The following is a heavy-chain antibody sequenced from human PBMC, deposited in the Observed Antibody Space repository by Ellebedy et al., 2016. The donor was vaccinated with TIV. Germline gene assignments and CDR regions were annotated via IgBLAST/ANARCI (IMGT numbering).Heavy chain of an antibody. V-gene: IGHV4-61*01. CDR3: ARGRSAFYYGSGTYFSTFDR. Sequence: MPSETLSLTCTVSGGSCSSCTYHWGWSRQPPGKGMEWIGYIYHTGSTSYNASLKSRVTVSLDTSKTQFSLNLTSMTAADTAVYYCARGRSAFYYGSGTYFSTFDRWGRGTLVTV. J-gene: IGHJ4*02. D-gene: IGHD3-10*01. CDR1: GGSCSSCTYH. CDR2: IYHTGST.